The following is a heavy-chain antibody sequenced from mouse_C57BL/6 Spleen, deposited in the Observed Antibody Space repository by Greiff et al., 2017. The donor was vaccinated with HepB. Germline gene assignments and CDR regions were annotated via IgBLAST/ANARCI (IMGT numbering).Heavy chain of an antibody. J-gene: IGHJ2*01. CDR1: GYTFTSYW. Sequence: QVQLQQPGAELVKPGASVKMSCKASGYTFTSYWITWVKQRPGQGLEWIGDIYPGSGSTNYNEKFKSKATLTVDTSSSTAYMQLSSLTSEDSAVYYCAREDYTSYSFDYWGQGTTLTVSS. V-gene: IGHV1-55*01. CDR3: AREDYTSYSFDY. CDR2: IYPGSGST. D-gene: IGHD2-12*01.